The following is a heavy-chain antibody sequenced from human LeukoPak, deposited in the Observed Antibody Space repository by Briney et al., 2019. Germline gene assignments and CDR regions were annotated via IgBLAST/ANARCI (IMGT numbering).Heavy chain of an antibody. V-gene: IGHV3-30-3*01. J-gene: IGHJ4*02. CDR1: GFTFSSYV. D-gene: IGHD3-10*01. CDR2: ISYDGSDK. Sequence: PGRSLRLSCAASGFTFSSYVMHWVRQAPGKGLEWVALISYDGSDKYYEDSVKGRFSVSRDNSKNTMYLQMTSLRVEDTAVYYCVRDPRDFSGSGNYHMWGQGTLVSVSS. CDR3: VRDPRDFSGSGNYHM.